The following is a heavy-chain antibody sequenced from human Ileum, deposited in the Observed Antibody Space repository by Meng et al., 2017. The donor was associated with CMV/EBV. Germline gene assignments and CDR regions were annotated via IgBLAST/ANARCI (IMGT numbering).Heavy chain of an antibody. D-gene: IGHD6-13*01. CDR3: ARDSSSWYLWFDP. V-gene: IGHV3-7*01. CDR1: GFPFSSYW. CDR2: IKQDGSEK. Sequence: AASGFPFSSYWMSWVRQAPGKGLEWVANIKQDGSEKYYVDSVKGRFTISRDNAKNSLYLQMNSLRAEDTAVYYCARDSSSWYLWFDPWGQGTLVTVSS. J-gene: IGHJ5*02.